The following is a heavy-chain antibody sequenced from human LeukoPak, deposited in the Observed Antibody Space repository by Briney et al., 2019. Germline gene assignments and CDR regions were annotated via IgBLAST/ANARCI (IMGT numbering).Heavy chain of an antibody. Sequence: GGSLRLSCAASGFTFSSYGMHWVRQAPGKGLEWVAFIRYDRSNKYYADSVKGRFTISRDNSKNTLYLQMNSLRAEDTAVYYCAKDSVVVTAIPNWFDPWGQGTLVTVSS. CDR2: IRYDRSNK. V-gene: IGHV3-30*02. CDR3: AKDSVVVTAIPNWFDP. D-gene: IGHD2-21*02. CDR1: GFTFSSYG. J-gene: IGHJ5*02.